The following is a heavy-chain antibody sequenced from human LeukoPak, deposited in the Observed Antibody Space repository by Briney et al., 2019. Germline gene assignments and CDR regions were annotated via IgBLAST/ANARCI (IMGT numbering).Heavy chain of an antibody. CDR2: ISGSGGST. Sequence: PGGSLRLSCAASGFSFSSYAMSWVRQAPGKGLEWVSAISGSGGSTYYAYSVKGRFTISRDNYKTTLYLQMNSLRAEDTAVYYCAKEPSHYGSGTFDYWGQGTLVTVSS. J-gene: IGHJ4*02. D-gene: IGHD3-10*01. V-gene: IGHV3-23*01. CDR3: AKEPSHYGSGTFDY. CDR1: GFSFSSYA.